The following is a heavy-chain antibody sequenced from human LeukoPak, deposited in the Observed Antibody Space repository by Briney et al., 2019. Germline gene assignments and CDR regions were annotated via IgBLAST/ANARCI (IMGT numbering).Heavy chain of an antibody. Sequence: GESLKISCKGSGYSFTSYCIGWVRQMPGKGLEWMGIIYPGDSDTRYSPSFQGQVTISADKSISTAYLQWSSLKASDTAMYYCARRGGSYQGGGYYYYMDVWGKGTTVTVSS. J-gene: IGHJ6*03. D-gene: IGHD1-26*01. CDR2: IYPGDSDT. CDR1: GYSFTSYC. V-gene: IGHV5-51*01. CDR3: ARRGGSYQGGGYYYYMDV.